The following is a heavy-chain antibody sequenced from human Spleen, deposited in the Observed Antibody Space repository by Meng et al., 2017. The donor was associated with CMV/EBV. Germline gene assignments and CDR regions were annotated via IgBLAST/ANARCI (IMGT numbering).Heavy chain of an antibody. CDR2: ISGSGSSI. D-gene: IGHD2-2*02. CDR3: ARGGYCSSTICYNLNAFDV. V-gene: IGHV3-11*04. Sequence: LSLTCTVSGGSISTGSYYWGWIRQAPGKGLEWVSYISGSGSSIYYADSVKGRFTISRDNAKNSLYLQVNSLRAEDTAVYYCARGGYCSSTICYNLNAFDVWGQGTVVTVSS. J-gene: IGHJ3*01. CDR1: GGSISTGSYY.